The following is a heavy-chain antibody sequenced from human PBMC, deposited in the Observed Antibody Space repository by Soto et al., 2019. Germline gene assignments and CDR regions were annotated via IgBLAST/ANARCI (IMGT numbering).Heavy chain of an antibody. CDR3: ARVSGSYSYGMDV. CDR1: GGSISSSYW. Sequence: QVQLQESGPGLVKPSGTLSLTCAVSGGSISSSYWWSWVRQPPGKGLEWIGEIYHSGSTNYNTSLKRRVTISVDKSKTQFSLTVTSVTAADTPVYYCARVSGSYSYGMDVWGQGTTVTVSS. J-gene: IGHJ6*02. V-gene: IGHV4-4*02. CDR2: IYHSGST.